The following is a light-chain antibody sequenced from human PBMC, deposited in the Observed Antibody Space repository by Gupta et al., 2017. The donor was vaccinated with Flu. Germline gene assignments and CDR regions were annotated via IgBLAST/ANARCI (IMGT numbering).Light chain of an antibody. J-gene: IGKJ1*01. Sequence: IQMTQSPSTLSASVGDRVAITCRASQSITDWLAWYQQKPGKAPKLLIYKASNLASAVPSRFSGSGSGTEFTLTISGLQPDDFATYYCQQYQTSVTFGQGTKVEVK. CDR1: QSITDW. V-gene: IGKV1-5*03. CDR2: KAS. CDR3: QQYQTSVT.